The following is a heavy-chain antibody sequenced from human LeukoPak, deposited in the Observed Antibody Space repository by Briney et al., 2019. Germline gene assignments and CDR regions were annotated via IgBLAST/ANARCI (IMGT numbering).Heavy chain of an antibody. CDR3: ARMGHYGDPARRDY. D-gene: IGHD4-17*01. Sequence: SVKVSCEASGGTFSSYAISWVRQAPGQGLEWMGGIIPIFGTANYAQKFQGRVTITADESTSTAYMELSSLRSEDTAVYYCARMGHYGDPARRDYWGQGTLVTVSS. CDR1: GGTFSSYA. V-gene: IGHV1-69*13. J-gene: IGHJ4*02. CDR2: IIPIFGTA.